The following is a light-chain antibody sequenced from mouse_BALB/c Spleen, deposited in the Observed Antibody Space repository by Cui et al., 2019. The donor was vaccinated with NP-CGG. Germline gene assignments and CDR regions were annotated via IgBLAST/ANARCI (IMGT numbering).Light chain of an antibody. CDR3: ALWYSNHWV. V-gene: IGLV1*01. J-gene: IGLJ1*01. Sequence: QTVVTQEPALTTSPGETVIFTCRSSTGAVTTSNYANCVQEKPDHLFTGLIGGTNNRAPGVPARFSGSLIGDKAALTITGAQTEDEAIYFCALWYSNHWVFGGGTKLTVL. CDR2: GTN. CDR1: TGAVTTSNY.